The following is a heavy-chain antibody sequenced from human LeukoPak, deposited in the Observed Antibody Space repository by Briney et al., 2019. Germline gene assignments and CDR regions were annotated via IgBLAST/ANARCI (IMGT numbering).Heavy chain of an antibody. V-gene: IGHV3-7*01. Sequence: GGSLRLSCAASGFIFSSSWMSWVRQAPGKGLEWVANIKQDGSEKYYVDSVKGRFTISRDNAKNSLYLQMNSLRAEDTAVYYCARFTGRGYFDYWGQGTLVTVSS. J-gene: IGHJ4*02. CDR1: GFIFSSSW. D-gene: IGHD1-14*01. CDR2: IKQDGSEK. CDR3: ARFTGRGYFDY.